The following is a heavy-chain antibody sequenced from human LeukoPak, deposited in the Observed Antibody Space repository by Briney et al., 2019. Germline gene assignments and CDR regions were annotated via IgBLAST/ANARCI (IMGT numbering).Heavy chain of an antibody. V-gene: IGHV4-31*02. D-gene: IGHD3-16*01. J-gene: IGHJ5*02. CDR1: TGFISSVYYY. Sequence: SQTLSLTWTVSTGFISSVYYYCGWIRHYSLKGLEWIGYIYYSGITYYNPSLKSRVTISVDTSKNQFSLQLTSVTAAETAVYYCARRGGGRWFDPWGQGTLVTVSS. CDR2: IYYSGIT. CDR3: ARRGGGRWFDP.